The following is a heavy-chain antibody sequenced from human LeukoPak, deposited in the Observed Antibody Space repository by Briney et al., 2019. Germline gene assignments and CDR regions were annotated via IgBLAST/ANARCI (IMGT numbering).Heavy chain of an antibody. J-gene: IGHJ1*01. CDR3: ARDSGYGGNSRVEYFQH. Sequence: SVKVSCKASGYTFTGYYMHWVRQAPGQGLEWMGRIIPILGIANYAQKFQGRVTITADKSTSTAYMELSSLRSEDTAVYYCARDSGYGGNSRVEYFQHWGQGTLVTVSS. V-gene: IGHV1-69*04. CDR2: IIPILGIA. D-gene: IGHD4-23*01. CDR1: GYTFTGYY.